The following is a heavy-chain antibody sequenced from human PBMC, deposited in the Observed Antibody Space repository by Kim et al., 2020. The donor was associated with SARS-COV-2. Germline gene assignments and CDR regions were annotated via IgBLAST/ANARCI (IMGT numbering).Heavy chain of an antibody. J-gene: IGHJ1*01. Sequence: SETLSLTCAVYGGSFSGYYWSWIRQPPGKGLEWIGEINHSGSTNYNPSLKSRVTISVDTSKNQFSLKLSSVTAADTAVYYCARSHPFEYSSSSGRYYFQHWGQGTLVTVSS. D-gene: IGHD6-6*01. CDR2: INHSGST. CDR1: GGSFSGYY. V-gene: IGHV4-34*01. CDR3: ARSHPFEYSSSSGRYYFQH.